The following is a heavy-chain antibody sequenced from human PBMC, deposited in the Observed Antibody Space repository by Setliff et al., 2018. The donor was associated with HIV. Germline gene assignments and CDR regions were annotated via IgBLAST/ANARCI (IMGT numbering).Heavy chain of an antibody. J-gene: IGHJ4*02. D-gene: IGHD6-13*01. Sequence: SETLSLTCSVSGDSISSGNYYWSWIRQPAGKGLEWIGHIYTSGGTNYSPSLRSRVTISVDTSMDQFSLKLNSVTAADTAVYYCAAASSWDPLLDYWGQGTLVTVSS. V-gene: IGHV4-61*09. CDR1: GDSISSGNYY. CDR3: AAASSWDPLLDY. CDR2: IYTSGGT.